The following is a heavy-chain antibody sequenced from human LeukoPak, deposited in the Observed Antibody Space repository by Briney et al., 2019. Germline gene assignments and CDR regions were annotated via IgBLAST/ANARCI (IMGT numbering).Heavy chain of an antibody. Sequence: WETLSLTCSVSGGSISSSTYYWVWIRQPPGKGLEWIGSIYYSGSTYYNPSLNSRVTISVDTSRNQFSLKLTSVTAADTAVYYCARPAAGTTNYFDYWGQGTLVTVSS. CDR1: GGSISSSTYY. CDR3: ARPAAGTTNYFDY. J-gene: IGHJ4*02. D-gene: IGHD6-13*01. V-gene: IGHV4-39*07. CDR2: IYYSGST.